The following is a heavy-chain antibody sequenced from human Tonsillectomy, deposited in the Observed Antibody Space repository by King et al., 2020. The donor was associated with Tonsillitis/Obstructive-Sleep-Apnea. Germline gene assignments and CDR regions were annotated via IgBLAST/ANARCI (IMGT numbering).Heavy chain of an antibody. CDR3: ARIDPSR. Sequence: LQLQGSGPGLVKPSETLSLTCTVSGGSISSSSYYWGWIRQPPGKGLEWIGSIYYSGRTYYNPSLKSRVTISVDTSKNQFSLKLSSVTAADTAVYYCARIDPSRWGQGTLVTVSS. CDR2: IYYSGRT. CDR1: GGSISSSSYY. V-gene: IGHV4-39*01. J-gene: IGHJ4*02.